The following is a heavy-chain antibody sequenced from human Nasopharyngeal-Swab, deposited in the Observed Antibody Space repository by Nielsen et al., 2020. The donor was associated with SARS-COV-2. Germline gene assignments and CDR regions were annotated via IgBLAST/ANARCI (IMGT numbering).Heavy chain of an antibody. D-gene: IGHD3-16*01. CDR2: VKQDGTAI. CDR1: GFNFRAYW. Sequence: GGSLRLSCAASGFNFRAYWMNWVRLTPMKRLEWVATVKQDGTAIYHVDSLKGRFTISRDNAKNSLSLQMNNLRADDTAVYYCARENWGKLDYWGQGTLATVSS. V-gene: IGHV3-7*04. J-gene: IGHJ4*02. CDR3: ARENWGKLDY.